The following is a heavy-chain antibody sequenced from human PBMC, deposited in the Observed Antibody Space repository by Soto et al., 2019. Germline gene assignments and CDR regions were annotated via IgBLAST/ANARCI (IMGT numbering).Heavy chain of an antibody. J-gene: IGHJ4*02. CDR2: INPNSGGT. V-gene: IGHV1-2*02. CDR1: GYTFTSYY. Sequence: QVQLVQSGAEVKKPGASVKVSCKASGYTFTSYYMHWVRQAPGQGLEWMGRINPNSGGTNYAQKFQGRVTMTRDTSMSTVYMELSSLRSEDTAVYYCARGVSLGGGAFDYWGQGTLVTVSS. CDR3: ARGVSLGGGAFDY. D-gene: IGHD3-16*01.